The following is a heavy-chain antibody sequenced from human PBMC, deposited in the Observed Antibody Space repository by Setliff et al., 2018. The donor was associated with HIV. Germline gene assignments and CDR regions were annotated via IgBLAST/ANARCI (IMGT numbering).Heavy chain of an antibody. Sequence: SETLSLTCTVSGGSMNGNHWSWIRQSPGKGLEWIAYIHTSGSTYFNPSFVSRVTISIDSFENHFSLKLTSVTAADTAVYYCARGLTRGGYYYYFYMDVWGKGTTVTVSS. CDR1: GGSMNGNH. J-gene: IGHJ6*03. CDR3: ARGLTRGGYYYYFYMDV. D-gene: IGHD7-27*01. CDR2: IHTSGST. V-gene: IGHV4-4*08.